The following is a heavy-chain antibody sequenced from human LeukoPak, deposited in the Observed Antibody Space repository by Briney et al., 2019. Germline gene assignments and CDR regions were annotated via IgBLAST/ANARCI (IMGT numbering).Heavy chain of an antibody. CDR2: INPHTGGT. CDR1: GYTFNGYY. CDR3: ARPYCSGGSCHDYFDY. V-gene: IGHV1-2*02. Sequence: ASVKVSCKASGYTFNGYYMHWVRQAPGQGLEWMGWINPHTGGTNYAQKFQGRVTMTRDTSISTAYMELSGLTSDDTAVYYCARPYCSGGSCHDYFDYWGQGTLVTVSS. J-gene: IGHJ4*02. D-gene: IGHD2-15*01.